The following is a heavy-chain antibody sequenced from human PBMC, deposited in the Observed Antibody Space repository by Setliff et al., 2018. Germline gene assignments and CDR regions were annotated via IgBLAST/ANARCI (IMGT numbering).Heavy chain of an antibody. CDR1: GGSISSYY. Sequence: LSLTCTVSGGSISSYYWSWIRQPAEKGLEWIGHIYTTGSTNYNPSLKSRVTLSVDTSKNQFSLKLTSVTAADTAIYYCARTPYYYDTAGYDFWGQGTLVTVSS. J-gene: IGHJ4*02. CDR2: IYTTGST. CDR3: ARTPYYYDTAGYDF. D-gene: IGHD3-22*01. V-gene: IGHV4-4*07.